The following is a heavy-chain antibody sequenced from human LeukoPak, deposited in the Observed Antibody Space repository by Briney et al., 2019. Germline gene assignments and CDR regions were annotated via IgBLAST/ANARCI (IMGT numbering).Heavy chain of an antibody. CDR1: GFTFSTYS. D-gene: IGHD3-10*01. V-gene: IGHV3-21*01. CDR2: ISSSSSYI. J-gene: IGHJ3*02. Sequence: PGGSLRLSCAASGFTFSTYSMNWVRQAPGKGLEWVSSISSSSSYIYYADSVKGRFTISRDNAKNSLYLQMKSLRVEDTAVYYCAREGTGRRAFGIWGQGTRVTVSA. CDR3: AREGTGRRAFGI.